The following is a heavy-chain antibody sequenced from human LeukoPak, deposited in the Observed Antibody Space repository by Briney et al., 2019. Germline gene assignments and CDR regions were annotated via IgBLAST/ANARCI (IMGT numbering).Heavy chain of an antibody. Sequence: ASVKVSCTASGVTPTTFVVHWVRQAPGQGLQWMGGTIPILGTTIYAHEFEGRVTIVADTSTSTAYMELRSLRSDDTAVYYCARVSGEFCSGGSCYSHYYYYYMDVWGKGTTVTVSS. D-gene: IGHD2-15*01. CDR3: ARVSGEFCSGGSCYSHYYYYYMDV. CDR2: TIPILGTT. J-gene: IGHJ6*03. CDR1: GVTPTTFV. V-gene: IGHV1-69*06.